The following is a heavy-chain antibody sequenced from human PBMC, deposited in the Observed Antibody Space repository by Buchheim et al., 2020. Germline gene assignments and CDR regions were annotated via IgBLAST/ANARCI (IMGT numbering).Heavy chain of an antibody. CDR2: ISGSGSGT. D-gene: IGHD1-26*01. Sequence: EVQLLESGGGLVQPGGSLRLSCAASGFTFSSYAMSWVRQAPGKGLEWVSAISGSGSGTSSADSVKGRFTISSDNSKNTLYLQMNSLRAEDTAVYYCAKDPQWDPNGGGFDPWGQGTL. CDR3: AKDPQWDPNGGGFDP. V-gene: IGHV3-23*01. J-gene: IGHJ5*02. CDR1: GFTFSSYA.